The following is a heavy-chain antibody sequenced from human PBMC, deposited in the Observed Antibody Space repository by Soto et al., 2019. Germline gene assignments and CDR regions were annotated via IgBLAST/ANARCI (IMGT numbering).Heavy chain of an antibody. J-gene: IGHJ3*01. CDR3: ARVCLIEAGGGDATTSAFDV. Sequence: QVQLQQSGPGLVKPSETLSLTCTVSGVSVTSDDFYWTWIRQPPGEGLEWIGHIFHSGSTSYSSSLEGRVTISIDTSRNHFSLSLISAAAADTAGYYCARVCLIEAGGGDATTSAFDVWGQGTMVTVSS. D-gene: IGHD1-7*01. CDR2: IFHSGST. CDR1: GVSVTSDDFY. V-gene: IGHV4-61*03.